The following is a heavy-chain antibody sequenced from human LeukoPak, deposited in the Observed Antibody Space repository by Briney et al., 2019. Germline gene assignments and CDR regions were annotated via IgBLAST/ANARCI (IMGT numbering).Heavy chain of an antibody. Sequence: TGGSLRLSCAASGFAFSSYEMNWVRQAPGKGLEWVSYISSSGTTIYYADSVKGRFTISRDNAKNSLYLQMNSLRAEDTAVYYCARDLDIVVVPAASSDYWGQGTLVTVSS. CDR1: GFAFSSYE. CDR3: ARDLDIVVVPAASSDY. D-gene: IGHD2-2*01. J-gene: IGHJ4*02. CDR2: ISSSGTTI. V-gene: IGHV3-48*03.